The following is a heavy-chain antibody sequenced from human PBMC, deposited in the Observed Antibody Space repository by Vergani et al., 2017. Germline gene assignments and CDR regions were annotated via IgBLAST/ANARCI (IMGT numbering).Heavy chain of an antibody. Sequence: QVQLQQWGAGLLKPSETLSLTCAVYGGSFSGYYWSWIRQPPGKGLEWIGEINHSGSTNYNPSLKSRVTISVDTSKNQFSLKLSSVTAADTAVYYCARARYYDYVWGSYRPNYFDYWSQGTLVTVSS. CDR3: ARARYYDYVWGSYRPNYFDY. V-gene: IGHV4-34*01. CDR2: INHSGST. D-gene: IGHD3-16*02. J-gene: IGHJ4*02. CDR1: GGSFSGYY.